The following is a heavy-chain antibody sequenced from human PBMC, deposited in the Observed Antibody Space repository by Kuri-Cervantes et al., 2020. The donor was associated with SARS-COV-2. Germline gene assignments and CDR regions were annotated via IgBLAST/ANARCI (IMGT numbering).Heavy chain of an antibody. CDR2: FDPEDGET. CDR1: GYTLTELS. V-gene: IGHV1-24*01. CDR3: ARDRGELLWFGELLRNYYYYYYMDV. Sequence: ASVKVSCKVSGYTLTELSMHWVRQAPGKGLEWMGGFDPEDGETIYAQKFQGRVTMTEDTSTDTAYMELSSLRSEDTAVYYCARDRGELLWFGELLRNYYYYYYMDVWGKGTTVTVSS. J-gene: IGHJ6*03. D-gene: IGHD3-10*01.